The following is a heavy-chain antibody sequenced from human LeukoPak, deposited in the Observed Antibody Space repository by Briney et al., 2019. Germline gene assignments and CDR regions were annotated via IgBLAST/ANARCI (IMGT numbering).Heavy chain of an antibody. CDR3: ARHSSGWYCFDY. V-gene: IGHV4-38-2*01. CDR2: IYHSGST. CDR1: GYYISSGHY. J-gene: IGHJ4*02. D-gene: IGHD6-19*01. Sequence: SETLSLTCGVSGYYISSGHYWGWIRQPPGKGLEWIGSIYHSGSTYYNPSLKSRVSMSVDTSKNQFSLKLSSVTAADTAVYYCARHSSGWYCFDYWGQGTLVTVSS.